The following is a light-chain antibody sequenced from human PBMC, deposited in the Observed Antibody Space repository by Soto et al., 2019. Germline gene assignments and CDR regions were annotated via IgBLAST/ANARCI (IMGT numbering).Light chain of an antibody. V-gene: IGKV2D-29*02. Sequence: DIVMTRTPLSLSVTPVRPASISCNSSESFLYSDVKTYLYWYLQKQGQSQQLLIYEVSTRVSGVPDRFSGSGSGTDFTLEISRLETDDVGIYYCMQSTQLPPTVGQGKQLEIK. CDR3: MQSTQLPPT. J-gene: IGKJ5*01. CDR1: ESFLYSDVKTY. CDR2: EVS.